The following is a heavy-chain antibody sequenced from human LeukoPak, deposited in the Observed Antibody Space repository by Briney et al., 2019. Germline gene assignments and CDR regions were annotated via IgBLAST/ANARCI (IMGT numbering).Heavy chain of an antibody. D-gene: IGHD2-2*02. CDR3: ARDPGYCSSTSCYTWRFYYYYYGMDV. J-gene: IGHJ6*02. CDR2: INAGNGNT. Sequence: ASVKVSCKASGYTFTSYAMHWVRQAPGQRLEWMGWINAGNGNTEYSQKFQGRVTITRDTSASTAYMELSSLRSEDTAVYYCARDPGYCSSTSCYTWRFYYYYYGMDVWGQGTTVTVSS. V-gene: IGHV1-3*01. CDR1: GYTFTSYA.